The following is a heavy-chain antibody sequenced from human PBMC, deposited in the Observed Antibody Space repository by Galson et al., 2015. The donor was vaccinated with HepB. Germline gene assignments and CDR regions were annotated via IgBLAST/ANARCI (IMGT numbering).Heavy chain of an antibody. CDR3: ARDKGFVVVPAAEPSYYYYGMDV. J-gene: IGHJ6*02. CDR2: IIPIFGTA. V-gene: IGHV1-69*13. CDR1: GGTFSSYA. Sequence: SVKVSCKASGGTFSSYAISWVRQAPGQGLEWMGGIIPIFGTANYAQKFQGRVTITADESTSTAYMELSSLRSEDTAVYYCARDKGFVVVPAAEPSYYYYGMDVWGQGTTVTVSS. D-gene: IGHD2-2*01.